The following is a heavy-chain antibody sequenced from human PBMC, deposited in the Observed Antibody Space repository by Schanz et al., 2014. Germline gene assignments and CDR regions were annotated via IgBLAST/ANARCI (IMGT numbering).Heavy chain of an antibody. V-gene: IGHV3-7*01. Sequence: EVQLLESGGGLVQPGGSLRLSCAASEFTFNTYCMSWVRQAPGKGLEWVASINQDGYDKHYVDSVEGRFTISRDNAKNSLYLQMNSLRAEDTAVYYCVAYINLEDYLDYWGQGILVTVSS. J-gene: IGHJ4*02. D-gene: IGHD2-15*01. CDR2: INQDGYDK. CDR3: VAYINLEDYLDY. CDR1: EFTFNTYC.